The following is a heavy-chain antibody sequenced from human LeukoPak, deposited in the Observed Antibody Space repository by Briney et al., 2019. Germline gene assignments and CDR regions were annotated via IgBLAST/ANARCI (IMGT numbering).Heavy chain of an antibody. Sequence: GGSLRLSCAASGNYWMHWVRQAPGKGLVWVSHINSDGSWASYADSVKGRFTISKDNAKNTVYLQMNNLRAEDTAVYYCVSFYEAYWGRGTLVTVSS. V-gene: IGHV3-74*01. D-gene: IGHD2/OR15-2a*01. J-gene: IGHJ4*02. CDR3: VSFYEAY. CDR1: GNYW. CDR2: INSDGSWA.